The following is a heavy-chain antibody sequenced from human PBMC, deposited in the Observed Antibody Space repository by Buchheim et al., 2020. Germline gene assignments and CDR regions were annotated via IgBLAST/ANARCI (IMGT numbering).Heavy chain of an antibody. CDR1: GFTFSDYY. Sequence: QVQLVESGGGLVKPGGSLRLSCAASGFTFSDYYMSWIHQAPGKGLGWVSYISSSSSYTTYADSVKGRFTMSRDNAKNSLYCQMNSLRAEDTAVYYCASMAAVTTPDYWGQGTL. D-gene: IGHD4-17*01. J-gene: IGHJ4*02. V-gene: IGHV3-11*06. CDR3: ASMAAVTTPDY. CDR2: ISSSSSYT.